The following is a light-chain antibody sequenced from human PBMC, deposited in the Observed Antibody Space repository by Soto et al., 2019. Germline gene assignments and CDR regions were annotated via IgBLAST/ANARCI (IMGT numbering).Light chain of an antibody. CDR2: DVS. CDR1: SSDIGGHNY. Sequence: QSALTQPASVSGSPGQSITISCTGTSSDIGGHNYVSWYQQHPGKAPKLMIYDVSDRPSGVSNRFSGSKSGNTASLTISGLQAEDEADYYCASYASSNTVLFGGGTKLTVL. J-gene: IGLJ2*01. V-gene: IGLV2-14*03. CDR3: ASYASSNTVL.